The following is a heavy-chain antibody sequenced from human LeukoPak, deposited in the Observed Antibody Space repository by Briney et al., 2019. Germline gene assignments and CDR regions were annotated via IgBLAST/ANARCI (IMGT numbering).Heavy chain of an antibody. CDR3: ARDTGGSGSYYKGHYYYYMDV. CDR1: GGSISSGDYY. Sequence: SETLSLTCTVSGGSISSGDYYWSWIHQPPGKGLEWIGYIYYSGSTYYNPSLKSRVTISVDTSKNQFSLKLSSVTAADTAVYYCARDTGGSGSYYKGHYYYYMDVWGKGTTVTVSS. J-gene: IGHJ6*03. D-gene: IGHD3-10*01. V-gene: IGHV4-30-4*08. CDR2: IYYSGST.